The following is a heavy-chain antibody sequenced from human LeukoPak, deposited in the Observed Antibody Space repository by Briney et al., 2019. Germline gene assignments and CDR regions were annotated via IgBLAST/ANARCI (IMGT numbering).Heavy chain of an antibody. D-gene: IGHD6-19*01. CDR2: IYYSGST. CDR1: GFTFSSYS. CDR3: ARRGRSGWNEDDY. J-gene: IGHJ4*02. V-gene: IGHV4-59*08. Sequence: AGGSLRLSCAPSGFTFSSYSMNWIRQPPGKGLEWIGYIYYSGSTNYNPSLKSRVTISVDTSKNQFSLKLSSVTAADTAVYYCARRGRSGWNEDDYWGQGTLVTVSS.